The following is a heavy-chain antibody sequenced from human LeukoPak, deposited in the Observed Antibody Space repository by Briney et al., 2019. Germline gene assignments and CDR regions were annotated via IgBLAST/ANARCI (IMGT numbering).Heavy chain of an antibody. V-gene: IGHV3-21*01. CDR2: ISSRSDYI. CDR3: ARAIWDSSDAFDI. Sequence: GGSLRLSCAASGFTFSSYTMNWVRQAPGKGLEWVSSISSRSDYIYYADSVKGRFTISRDNSKNTLYLQMGSLRAEDMAVYYCARAIWDSSDAFDIWGQGTMVTVSS. J-gene: IGHJ3*02. CDR1: GFTFSSYT. D-gene: IGHD6-13*01.